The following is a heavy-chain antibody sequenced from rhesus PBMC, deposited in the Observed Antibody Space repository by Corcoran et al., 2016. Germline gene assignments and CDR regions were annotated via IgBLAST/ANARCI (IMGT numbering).Heavy chain of an antibody. Sequence: QVQLEESGPGLVKPSETLSLTCAVSGGSISGYYWNWLRKPPGKGLGGIGYMGGRRGSTDYNPPLMSRVTISTATSKSQLSLRLSSVTAADTAVYYWAREDSSGWYYFDYWGQGVLVTVSS. D-gene: IGHD6-31*01. J-gene: IGHJ4*01. CDR1: GGSISGYY. V-gene: IGHV4S5*01. CDR2: MGGRRGST. CDR3: AREDSSGWYYFDY.